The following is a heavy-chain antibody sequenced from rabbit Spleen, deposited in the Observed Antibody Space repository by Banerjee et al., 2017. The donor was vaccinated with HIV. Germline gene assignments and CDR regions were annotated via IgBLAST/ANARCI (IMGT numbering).Heavy chain of an antibody. CDR2: IGAGSSGST. Sequence: QSLEESGGDLVKPGASLTLTCTASGFSFSSSYYMCWVRQAPGKGLEWIACIGAGSSGSTYSATWAKGRFTISKTSSTTVTLQMTSLTAADTATYFCARDVGTYDYIDGVFNLWGQGTLVTVS. D-gene: IGHD6-1*01. CDR3: ARDVGTYDYIDGVFNL. J-gene: IGHJ4*01. CDR1: GFSFSSSYY. V-gene: IGHV1S40*01.